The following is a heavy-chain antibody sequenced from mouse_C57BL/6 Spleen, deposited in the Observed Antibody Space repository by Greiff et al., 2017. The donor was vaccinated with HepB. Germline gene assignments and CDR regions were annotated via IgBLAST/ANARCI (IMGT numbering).Heavy chain of an antibody. CDR1: GYTFTSYW. CDR2: IDPSDSYT. Sequence: QVHVKQPGAELVMPGASVKLSCKASGYTFTSYWMHWVKQRPGQGLEWIGEIDPSDSYTNYNQKFKGKSTLTVDKSSSPAYMQLSSLTSEDSAVYYLAKWLLIPYGGYFEVWGKGTTVTVSS. J-gene: IGHJ1*03. CDR3: AKWLLIPYGGYFEV. V-gene: IGHV1-69*01. D-gene: IGHD2-3*01.